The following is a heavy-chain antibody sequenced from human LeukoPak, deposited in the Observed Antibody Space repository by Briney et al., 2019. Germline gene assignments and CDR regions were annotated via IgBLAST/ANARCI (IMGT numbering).Heavy chain of an antibody. J-gene: IGHJ2*01. CDR3: ARGSSPYNWYFDL. CDR1: GYRLINHG. CDR2: IAADSGDIHGYT. D-gene: IGHD4-11*01. V-gene: IGHV1-18*01. Sequence: ASVKVSCKASGYRLINHGISWVRQAPGQGLEWVGWIAADSGDIHGYTHYAEKLQGRVSMTTDTSTDTAYMDLRSLTSDDTAVYYCARGSSPYNWYFDLWGRGTLITVSS.